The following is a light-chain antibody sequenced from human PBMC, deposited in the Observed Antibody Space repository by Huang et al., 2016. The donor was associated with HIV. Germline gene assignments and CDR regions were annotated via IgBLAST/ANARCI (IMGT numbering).Light chain of an antibody. CDR1: QRVSSY. CDR3: QQRISWPPSYT. J-gene: IGKJ2*01. V-gene: IGKV3-11*01. Sequence: EIVLTQSPATLSLSPGDRATLSCRASQRVSSYFAWSQQKPGQAPRRLIYATSNRATGVPARFSGSGSGTDFTLNISSLEPEDFANYYCQQRISWPPSYTFGQGTKVEI. CDR2: ATS.